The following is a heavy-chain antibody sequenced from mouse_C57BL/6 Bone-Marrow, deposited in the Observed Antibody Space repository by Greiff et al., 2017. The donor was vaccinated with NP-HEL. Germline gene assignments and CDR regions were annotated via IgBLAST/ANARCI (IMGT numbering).Heavy chain of an antibody. CDR1: GYTFTSYW. CDR3: ARSYGYDKGEYYFDY. Sequence: VQLQQSGAELVMPGASVKLSCKASGYTFTSYWMHWVKQRPGQGLEWIGEIDPSDSYTNYNQKFKGKSTLTVDKSSRTAYMQLSSLTSEDSAVYYCARSYGYDKGEYYFDYWGQGTTLTVSS. CDR2: IDPSDSYT. V-gene: IGHV1-69*01. J-gene: IGHJ2*01. D-gene: IGHD2-2*01.